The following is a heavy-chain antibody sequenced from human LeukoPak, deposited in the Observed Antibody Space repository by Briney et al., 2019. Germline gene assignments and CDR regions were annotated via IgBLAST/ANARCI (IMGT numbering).Heavy chain of an antibody. CDR3: ARDDDGSSGWYGLSSYYYYGMDV. CDR2: INPNSGGT. Sequence: ASVKVSCKASGYTFTGYYMHWVRQAPGQGLEWMGWINPNSGGTNYAQKLQGRVTMTTDTSTSTAYMELRSLRSDDTAVYYCARDDDGSSGWYGLSSYYYYGMDVWGQGTTVTVSS. J-gene: IGHJ6*02. V-gene: IGHV1-2*02. CDR1: GYTFTGYY. D-gene: IGHD6-19*01.